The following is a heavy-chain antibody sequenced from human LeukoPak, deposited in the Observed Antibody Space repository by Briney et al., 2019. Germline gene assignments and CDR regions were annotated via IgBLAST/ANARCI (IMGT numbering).Heavy chain of an antibody. CDR3: AKDQDTAMGLFDY. CDR2: ISWNSGSI. V-gene: IGHV3-9*01. D-gene: IGHD5-18*01. CDR1: GFTLDDYA. Sequence: GRSLRLSCAASGFTLDDYAMHWVRQAPGKGLEWVSGISWNSGSIGYADSVKGRFTISRDNAKNSLYLQMNSLRAEDTALYYCAKDQDTAMGLFDYWGQGTLVTVSS. J-gene: IGHJ4*02.